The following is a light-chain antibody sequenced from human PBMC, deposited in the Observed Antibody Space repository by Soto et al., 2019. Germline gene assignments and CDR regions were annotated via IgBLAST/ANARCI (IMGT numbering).Light chain of an antibody. Sequence: SMVTQPRTVTGEPGQRVAISCNGSSSNIGAGYDVHWYQQLPGTAPKLLIYGNSNRPSGVPDRFSGSKSGTSASLAITGLQAEDEADYYCQSYDISLSGYVFGTGTKVTVL. CDR2: GNS. CDR3: QSYDISLSGYV. CDR1: SSNIGAGYD. V-gene: IGLV1-40*01. J-gene: IGLJ1*01.